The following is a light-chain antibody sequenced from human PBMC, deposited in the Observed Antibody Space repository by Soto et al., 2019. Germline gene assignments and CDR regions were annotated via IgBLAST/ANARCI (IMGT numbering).Light chain of an antibody. Sequence: EVVLTQSPVTLSLSPGEGATVSCRVSQSINSKSLVWYQRKFGQAPRLLIYDASNRATGIPARFSGSGSGTDFTLTISSLEPEDFAVYYCQQRSNWPPLFGGGTKVDIK. CDR3: QQRSNWPPL. CDR2: DAS. J-gene: IGKJ4*01. CDR1: QSINSKS. V-gene: IGKV3-11*01.